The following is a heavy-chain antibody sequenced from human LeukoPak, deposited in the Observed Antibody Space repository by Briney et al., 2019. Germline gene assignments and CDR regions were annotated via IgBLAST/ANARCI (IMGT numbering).Heavy chain of an antibody. CDR2: IYYSGST. J-gene: IGHJ4*02. CDR1: GGSISRSSYY. D-gene: IGHD6-19*01. CDR3: ARREYSSGWLDY. V-gene: IGHV4-61*05. Sequence: SETLSLTCTVSGGSISRSSYYWGWIRQPPGTGLEWIGYIYYSGSTNYNPSLKSRVTISVDTSKNQFSLKLSSVTAADTAVYYCARREYSSGWLDYWGQGTLVTVSS.